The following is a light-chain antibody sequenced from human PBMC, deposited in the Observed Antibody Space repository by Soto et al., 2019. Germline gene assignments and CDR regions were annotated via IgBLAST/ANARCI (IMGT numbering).Light chain of an antibody. CDR1: SSDVGSYNL. J-gene: IGLJ2*01. V-gene: IGLV2-23*01. CDR2: EGS. Sequence: QSALTQPASVSGSPGQSITISCTGTSSDVGSYNLVSWYQQHPGKAPKLMIYEGSKRPSGVSNRFSGSKSGNTASLTISGLQAEDEADYYCCSYSGSRTDVVFGGGTQLTVL. CDR3: CSYSGSRTDVV.